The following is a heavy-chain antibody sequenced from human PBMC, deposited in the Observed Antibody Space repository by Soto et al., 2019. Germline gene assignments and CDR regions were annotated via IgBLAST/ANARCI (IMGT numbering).Heavy chain of an antibody. CDR1: GGSISSGGYY. CDR3: ARDQYSSCWYGENWFDP. D-gene: IGHD6-19*01. Sequence: SETLSLTCTVSGGSISSGGYYWSWIRQHPGKGLEWIGYIYYSGSTYYNPSLKSRVTISVDTSKNQFSLKLSSVTAADTAVYYCARDQYSSCWYGENWFDPWGQGTLVTVSS. V-gene: IGHV4-31*03. CDR2: IYYSGST. J-gene: IGHJ5*02.